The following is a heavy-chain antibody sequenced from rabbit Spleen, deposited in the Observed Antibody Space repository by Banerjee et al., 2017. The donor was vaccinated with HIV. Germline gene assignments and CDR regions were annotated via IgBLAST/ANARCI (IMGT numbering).Heavy chain of an antibody. Sequence: QSLEESGGDLVKPGASLTLTCTASGFSFSSSYYMCWVRQAPGKGLEWIACIYTSGSSTWYPSWAKGRFTISRSTSLNTVTLQMTSLTAADTATYFCARGPTGGGYGYNLWGQGTLVTVS. CDR3: ARGPTGGGYGYNL. J-gene: IGHJ4*01. CDR2: IYTSGSST. D-gene: IGHD6-1*01. CDR1: GFSFSSSYY. V-gene: IGHV1S40*01.